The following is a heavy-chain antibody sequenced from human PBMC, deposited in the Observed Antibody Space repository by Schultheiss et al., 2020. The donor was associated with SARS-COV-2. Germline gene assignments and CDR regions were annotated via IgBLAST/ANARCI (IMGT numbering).Heavy chain of an antibody. CDR2: ISGSGGST. D-gene: IGHD5-12*01. CDR3: AKGYSGYDHLLDY. J-gene: IGHJ4*02. Sequence: GESLKISCAASGFTFSSYAMSWVRQAPGKGLEWVSAISGSGGSTYYADSVKGRFTISRDNSKNTLYLQMNSLRAEDTAVYYCAKGYSGYDHLLDYWGQGTLVTVSS. V-gene: IGHV3-23*01. CDR1: GFTFSSYA.